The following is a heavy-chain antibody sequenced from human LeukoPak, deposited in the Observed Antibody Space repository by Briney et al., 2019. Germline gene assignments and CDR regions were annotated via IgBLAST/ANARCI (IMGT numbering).Heavy chain of an antibody. Sequence: ASVKVSCKASGYTFTSYGISWVRQAPGQGLEWMGWISAYNGNTNYAQKLQGRVTMTTDTSTSTAYMELRSLRSDDTAVYYCARVRGYCSGGSCLNQQYYYYYGMDVWGQGTTVTVSS. CDR1: GYTFTSYG. D-gene: IGHD2-15*01. V-gene: IGHV1-18*01. J-gene: IGHJ6*02. CDR2: ISAYNGNT. CDR3: ARVRGYCSGGSCLNQQYYYYYGMDV.